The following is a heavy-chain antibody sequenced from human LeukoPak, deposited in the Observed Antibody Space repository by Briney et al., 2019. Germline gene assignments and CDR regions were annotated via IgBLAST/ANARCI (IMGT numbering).Heavy chain of an antibody. CDR3: ARDVLRYFDWLPYFDY. J-gene: IGHJ4*02. D-gene: IGHD3-9*01. CDR2: IKQDGSEK. Sequence: PGGSLRLSCAASGFTFSSYWMSWVRQAPGKGLEWVANIKQDGSEKYYVDSVKGRFTISRDNAKNSLYLQMNSLRAEDTAVYYCARDVLRYFDWLPYFDYWGQGTLVTVSS. V-gene: IGHV3-7*01. CDR1: GFTFSSYW.